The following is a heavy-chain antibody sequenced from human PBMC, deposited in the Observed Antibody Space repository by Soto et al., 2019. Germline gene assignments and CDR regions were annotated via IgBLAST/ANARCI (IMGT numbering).Heavy chain of an antibody. V-gene: IGHV4-59*01. CDR2: IHYSGST. CDR1: GVSISGFY. CDR3: ARGYLWWED. J-gene: IGHJ2*01. D-gene: IGHD1-26*01. Sequence: SETLSLTCAVSGVSISGFYWSWIRQPPGKGLEYIGYIHYSGSTYYNPSLKSRLTVSLDSSKNQFSLKLTSVPAADTAVYYGARGYLWWEDGGRETRVTVS.